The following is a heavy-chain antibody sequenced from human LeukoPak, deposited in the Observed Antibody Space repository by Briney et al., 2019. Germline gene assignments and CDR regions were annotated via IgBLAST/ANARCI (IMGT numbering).Heavy chain of an antibody. Sequence: GGSLRLSCAASGFTFSSYGMHWVRQAPGKGLEWVAVISYDGSNKYYADSVKGRFTISRDNSKNTLYLQMDSLRAEDTAVYYCAKAGVDTAMALDYWGQGTLVTVSS. V-gene: IGHV3-30*18. CDR1: GFTFSSYG. CDR2: ISYDGSNK. J-gene: IGHJ4*02. CDR3: AKAGVDTAMALDY. D-gene: IGHD5-18*01.